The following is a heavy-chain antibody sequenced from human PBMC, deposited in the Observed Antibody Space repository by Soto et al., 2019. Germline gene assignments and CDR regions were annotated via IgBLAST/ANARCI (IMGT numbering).Heavy chain of an antibody. CDR1: GFTFSSYG. J-gene: IGHJ4*02. D-gene: IGHD3-22*01. V-gene: IGHV3-30*18. CDR2: ISYDGSNK. Sequence: QVQLVESGGGVVQPGRSLRLSCAASGFTFSSYGMHWVRQAPGKGLEWVAVISYDGSNKYYADSVKGRFTISRDNSKNTLYLQMNSLRAEDTAVYYCAKDFYDSSGYYYALDYWGQGTLVTVSS. CDR3: AKDFYDSSGYYYALDY.